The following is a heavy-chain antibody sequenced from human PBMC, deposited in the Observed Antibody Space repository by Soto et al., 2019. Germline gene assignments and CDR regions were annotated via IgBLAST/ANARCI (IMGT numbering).Heavy chain of an antibody. V-gene: IGHV4-39*01. Sequence: SETLSLTCTVSGGSISSSSYYWGWIRQPPGEGLEWIGSIYYSGSTYYNPSLKSRVTISVDTSKNQFSLKLSSVTAADTAVYYCSRLDGTRYYYYYMDVWGKGTTVTVSS. D-gene: IGHD3-9*01. CDR2: IYYSGST. CDR3: SRLDGTRYYYYYMDV. J-gene: IGHJ6*03. CDR1: GGSISSSSYY.